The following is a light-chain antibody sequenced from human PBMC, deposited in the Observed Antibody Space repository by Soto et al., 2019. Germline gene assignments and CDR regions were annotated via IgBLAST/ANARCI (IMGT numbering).Light chain of an antibody. Sequence: IVMTQSPATLSVSPGESATLSCRASQSVSSNLAWYQQKPGQAPRLLIYGASTRVTGIPARFSGSGSGTEFTLTISSLQSEDFAVYYCQQHNSWPWTFGQGTK. CDR2: GAS. J-gene: IGKJ1*01. CDR1: QSVSSN. V-gene: IGKV3-15*01. CDR3: QQHNSWPWT.